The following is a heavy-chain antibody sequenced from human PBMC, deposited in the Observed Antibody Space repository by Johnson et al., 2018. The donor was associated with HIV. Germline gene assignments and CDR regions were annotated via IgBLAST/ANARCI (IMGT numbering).Heavy chain of an antibody. CDR1: W. Sequence: WMSWVRQAPGKGLEWVGRIKSKTDGGTTDYRAPVKDRFNTSRDNAKNTLHLQKNSLKTEDTAVYYCQGLQFGAMGALDIWGQGTMVTVSS. J-gene: IGHJ3*02. V-gene: IGHV3-15*01. CDR2: IKSKTDGGTT. CDR3: QGLQFGAMGALDI. D-gene: IGHD5-24*01.